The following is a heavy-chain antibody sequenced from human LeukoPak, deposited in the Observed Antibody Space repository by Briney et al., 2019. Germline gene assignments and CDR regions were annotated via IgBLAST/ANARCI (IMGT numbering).Heavy chain of an antibody. CDR1: GGSISSYY. V-gene: IGHV4-59*08. CDR3: ARGGPENDYYYYYMDS. J-gene: IGHJ6*03. Sequence: SETLSLTCTVSGGSISSYYWSWIRQPPGKGLEWIGYIYYSGSTNYNPSLKSRVTISVDTSKNQFSLNLSSVTAADTAVYFCARGGPENDYYYYYMDSWGKGTPVTVSS. D-gene: IGHD1-1*01. CDR2: IYYSGST.